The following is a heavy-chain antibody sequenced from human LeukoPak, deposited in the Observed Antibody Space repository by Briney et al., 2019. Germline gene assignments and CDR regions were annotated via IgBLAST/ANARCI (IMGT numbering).Heavy chain of an antibody. J-gene: IGHJ4*02. D-gene: IGHD1-26*01. CDR2: ISGSGGTT. Sequence: GGSLRLSCAASGFTFSSYAMSWVRQAPGKGLEWVSAISGSGGTTYYADSVKGRFTISRDNSKNTFYLQTNSLRAEDTAVYYCGRATGNIAGAYFDYWGQGALVTVSS. CDR3: GRATGNIAGAYFDY. CDR1: GFTFSSYA. V-gene: IGHV3-23*01.